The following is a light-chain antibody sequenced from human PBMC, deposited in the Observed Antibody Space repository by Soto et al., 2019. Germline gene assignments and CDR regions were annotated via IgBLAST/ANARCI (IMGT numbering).Light chain of an antibody. CDR1: QSVNNN. V-gene: IGKV3-15*01. Sequence: EIVMTQSPATLSVSPGESATLSCRASQSVNNNLAWYQQKPGQAPRLLIYGASTRATGIPARFSGSGSGTEFTLTISSLQSEDFALDYCQHYKNWPPVTFGQGTKLEIK. CDR3: QHYKNWPPVT. CDR2: GAS. J-gene: IGKJ2*01.